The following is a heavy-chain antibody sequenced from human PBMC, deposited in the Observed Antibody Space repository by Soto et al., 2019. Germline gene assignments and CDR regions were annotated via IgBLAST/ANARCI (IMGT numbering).Heavy chain of an antibody. CDR2: IWYDGDNK. V-gene: IGHV3-33*01. CDR3: XXXXGXXXXXXDXLDS. CDR1: GFAFSDHG. J-gene: IGHJ4*02. Sequence: QVNLVESGGGVVKPGTSLRLSCGASGFAFSDHGMHWVRQXPXXXXXXXGIIWYDGDNKFYGDSVKGRFTISRDNSKNTLYLHMTGXTTDXTAXYXXXXXXGXXXXXXDXLDSXGQGTLVTVSS.